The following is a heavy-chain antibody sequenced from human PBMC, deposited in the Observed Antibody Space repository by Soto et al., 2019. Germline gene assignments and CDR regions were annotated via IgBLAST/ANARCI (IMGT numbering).Heavy chain of an antibody. V-gene: IGHV3-73*01. D-gene: IGHD6-13*01. Sequence: AGGSLRLSCAASGFTFSGSAMHWVRQASGKGLEWVGRIRSKANSYATAYAASVKGRFTISRDDSKNTAYLQMNSLKTEDTAVYYCTRRRSSSSVLSRYGMDVWGQGTTVTVSS. CDR3: TRRRSSSSVLSRYGMDV. CDR1: GFTFSGSA. J-gene: IGHJ6*02. CDR2: IRSKANSYAT.